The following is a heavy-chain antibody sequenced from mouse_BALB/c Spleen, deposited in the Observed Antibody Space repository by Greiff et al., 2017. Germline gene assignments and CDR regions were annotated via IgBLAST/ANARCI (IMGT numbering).Heavy chain of an antibody. Sequence: EVKLEESGPGLVKPSQSLSLTCTVTGYSITSDYAWNWIRQFPGNKLEWMGYISYSGSTSYNPSLKSRISITRDTSKNQFFLQLNSVTTEDTAMYYCARQYYGSSLNWYFDVWGAGTTVTVSS. CDR3: ARQYYGSSLNWYFDV. V-gene: IGHV3-2*02. J-gene: IGHJ1*01. CDR1: GYSITSDYA. CDR2: ISYSGST. D-gene: IGHD1-1*01.